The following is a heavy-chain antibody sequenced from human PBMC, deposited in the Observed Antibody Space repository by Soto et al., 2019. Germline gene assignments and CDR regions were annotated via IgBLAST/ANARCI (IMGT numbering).Heavy chain of an antibody. D-gene: IGHD4-17*01. J-gene: IGHJ6*02. CDR3: ARDADYGGSRGGMDV. V-gene: IGHV4-31*03. Sequence: QVRLEESGPGLVKPSETLSLICSVSGGSVNNADYFWSWIRHHPENVLEWIGYIYYSGSTRYNPSFKTRATRSIDTSKNQFSLRLNSVTVADTAGYFCARDADYGGSRGGMDVWGRGTTVTVSS. CDR2: IYYSGST. CDR1: GGSVNNADYF.